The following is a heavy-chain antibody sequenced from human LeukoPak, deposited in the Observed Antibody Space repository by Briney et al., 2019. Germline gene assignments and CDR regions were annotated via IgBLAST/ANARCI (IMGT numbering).Heavy chain of an antibody. Sequence: GASVTVSCKASGYTFTSYDINWVRQATGQGREWMGWMNPNSGNTGYAQKFQGRVTMTRNTSISTAYMELSSLRSEDTAVYYCARDLVLSSSSSLGYWGQGTLVTVSS. CDR1: GYTFTSYD. J-gene: IGHJ4*02. D-gene: IGHD6-6*01. CDR3: ARDLVLSSSSSLGY. CDR2: MNPNSGNT. V-gene: IGHV1-8*01.